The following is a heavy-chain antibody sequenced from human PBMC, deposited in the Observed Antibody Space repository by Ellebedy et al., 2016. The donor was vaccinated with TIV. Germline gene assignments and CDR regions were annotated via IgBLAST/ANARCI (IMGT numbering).Heavy chain of an antibody. J-gene: IGHJ4*02. Sequence: AASVKVSCKASGYTFTTYGVSWVRQAPGQGLEWMGWINPNNGGTNYAQKFQDRVTMTRDTTISTVYMDLSRLTSDDTAVYYCTRGPSGGYFDYWGQGTLVPVSS. V-gene: IGHV1-2*02. CDR1: GYTFTTYG. CDR3: TRGPSGGYFDY. CDR2: INPNNGGT. D-gene: IGHD3-10*01.